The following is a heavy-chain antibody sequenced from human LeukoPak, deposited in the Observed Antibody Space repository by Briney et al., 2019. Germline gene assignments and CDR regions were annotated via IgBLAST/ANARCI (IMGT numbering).Heavy chain of an antibody. CDR1: GFTFSSYE. CDR2: ISSSGSTI. CDR3: ARVKGSGWYAVDY. V-gene: IGHV3-48*03. D-gene: IGHD6-19*01. J-gene: IGHJ4*02. Sequence: GGSLRLSCAASGFTFSSYEMNWVRRAPGEGLEWVSYISSSGSTIYYADSVKGRFTISRDNAKNSLYLQMDSLRAEDTAVYYCARVKGSGWYAVDYWGQGTLVTVSS.